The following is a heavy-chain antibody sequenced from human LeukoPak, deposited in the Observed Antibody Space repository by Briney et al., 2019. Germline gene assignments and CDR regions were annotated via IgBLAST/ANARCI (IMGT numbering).Heavy chain of an antibody. Sequence: GGSLRLSCAVSGITLSNYGMSWVRQAPGKGLEWVAGISDSGGRTDYADSVKGRFTISRDNPKNPLYLQMNSLRAEDTAVYFCAKRGVVIRVILVGFHKEAYYFDSWGQGALVTVSS. CDR3: AKRGVVIRVILVGFHKEAYYFDS. J-gene: IGHJ4*02. CDR1: GITLSNYG. CDR2: ISDSGGRT. D-gene: IGHD3-22*01. V-gene: IGHV3-23*01.